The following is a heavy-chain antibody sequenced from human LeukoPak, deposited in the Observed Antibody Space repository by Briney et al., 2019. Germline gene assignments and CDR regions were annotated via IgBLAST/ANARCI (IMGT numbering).Heavy chain of an antibody. Sequence: LTGGSLRLSCAASGFTFSSYAMSWVRQAPGKGLEWVSAISGSGGSTYYADSVKGRFTISRDNSKNTLYLQMNSLRADDTAVYYCAREVGSGWRYFDYWGQGTLVTVSS. D-gene: IGHD6-19*01. V-gene: IGHV3-23*01. CDR3: AREVGSGWRYFDY. CDR2: ISGSGGST. CDR1: GFTFSSYA. J-gene: IGHJ4*02.